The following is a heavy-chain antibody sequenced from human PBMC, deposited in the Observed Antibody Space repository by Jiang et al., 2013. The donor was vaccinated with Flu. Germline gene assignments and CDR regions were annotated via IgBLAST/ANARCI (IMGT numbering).Heavy chain of an antibody. CDR1: GYTFTSYY. J-gene: IGHJ5*02. Sequence: SGAEVKKPGASVKVSCKASGYTFTSYYMHWVRQAPGQGLEWMGIINPSGGSTSYAQKFQGRVTMTRDTSTNTVYMELSSLRSEDTAVYYCARAYTVTPRGDWFDPWGQGTPGHRLL. CDR3: ARAYTVTPRGDWFDP. CDR2: INPSGGST. D-gene: IGHD4-17*01. V-gene: IGHV1-46*01.